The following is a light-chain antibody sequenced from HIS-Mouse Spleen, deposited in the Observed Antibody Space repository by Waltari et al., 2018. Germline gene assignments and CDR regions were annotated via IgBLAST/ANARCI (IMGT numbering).Light chain of an antibody. CDR2: DDS. J-gene: IGLJ1*01. Sequence: SYVLTQPPSVSVAPGQTARITCGGNNIGSKSVHWYQQKPGQAPGLVVYDDSDRPSGIPEGFSGSNPGNTATLTISRVEAGDEADYYCQVWDSSSDRVFGTGTKVTVL. CDR3: QVWDSSSDRV. CDR1: NIGSKS. V-gene: IGLV3-21*02.